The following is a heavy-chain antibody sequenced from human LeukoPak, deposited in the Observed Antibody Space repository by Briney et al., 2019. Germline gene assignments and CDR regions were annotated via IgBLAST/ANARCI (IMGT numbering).Heavy chain of an antibody. V-gene: IGHV3-7*01. Sequence: GGSLRLSCSASGFIFSKVWMTWVRQAPGKGLGWVANINADGSGKYYVDSVKGRFTISRDNAKNSLYLEMNSLGGEDTALYYCGADAFNCGADAFDVWGHGTVVTVSS. CDR3: GADAFNCGADAFDV. CDR1: GFIFSKVW. CDR2: INADGSGK. J-gene: IGHJ3*01. D-gene: IGHD5-24*01.